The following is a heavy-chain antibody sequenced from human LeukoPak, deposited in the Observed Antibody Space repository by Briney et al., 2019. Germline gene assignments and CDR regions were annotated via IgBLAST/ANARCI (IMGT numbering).Heavy chain of an antibody. Sequence: SETLSLTCTVSGGSISSSSYFWGWIRQPPGKGLEWIGYIYHSGSTYYNPSLKSRVTMSVDTSKNQFSLKLSSVTAADTAVYYCARDVSRDLSGSYWGVWFDPWGQGTLVTVSS. CDR2: IYHSGST. V-gene: IGHV4-39*07. CDR1: GGSISSSSYF. J-gene: IGHJ5*02. CDR3: ARDVSRDLSGSYWGVWFDP. D-gene: IGHD1-26*01.